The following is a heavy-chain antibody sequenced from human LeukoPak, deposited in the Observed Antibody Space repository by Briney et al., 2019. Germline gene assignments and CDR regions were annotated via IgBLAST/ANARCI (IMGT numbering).Heavy chain of an antibody. J-gene: IGHJ4*02. D-gene: IGHD3-10*01. CDR3: ARQRGYNPYYYGSGSYGGNPFDY. V-gene: IGHV4-34*01. CDR1: GGSFSGYY. Sequence: PSETLSLTCAVYGGSFSGYYWSWIRQPPGKGLEWIGEINHSGSTNYSPSLKSRVTISVDTSKNQFSLKLSSVTAADTAVYYCARQRGYNPYYYGSGSYGGNPFDYWGQGTLVTVSS. CDR2: INHSGST.